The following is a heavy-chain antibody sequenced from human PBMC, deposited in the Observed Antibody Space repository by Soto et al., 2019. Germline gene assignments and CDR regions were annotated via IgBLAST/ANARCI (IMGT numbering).Heavy chain of an antibody. CDR1: GGSISSVYYS. Sequence: QVQLQESGPGLVEPSQTLSLTCTVSGGSISSVYYSWGWIRQPPGKGLEWMGHIYDSGSTYSNPSVESRASISVDTSKNQFSLKLTSVTDADTAVYYCARGPAGDKVDYWGQGTLVTVSS. V-gene: IGHV4-30-4*01. CDR2: IYDSGST. CDR3: ARGPAGDKVDY. J-gene: IGHJ4*02. D-gene: IGHD7-27*01.